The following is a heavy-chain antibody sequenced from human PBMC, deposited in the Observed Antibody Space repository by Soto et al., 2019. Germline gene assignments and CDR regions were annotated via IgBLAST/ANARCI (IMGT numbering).Heavy chain of an antibody. V-gene: IGHV2-5*02. D-gene: IGHD3-3*01. CDR1: GFSLTTTGVG. CDR3: AHRILRTVFGLVTRTVIYFDF. CDR2: IYWDDDK. Sequence: QITLNESGPTLVKPTQTLTLTCTFSGFSLTTTGVGVGWIRQSPGKAPEWLALIYWDDDKRYSPSLTSRLTIPKATSKNQVVLTMADLDPADTATYYCAHRILRTVFGLVTRTVIYFDFWGQGIPVAVSS. J-gene: IGHJ4*02.